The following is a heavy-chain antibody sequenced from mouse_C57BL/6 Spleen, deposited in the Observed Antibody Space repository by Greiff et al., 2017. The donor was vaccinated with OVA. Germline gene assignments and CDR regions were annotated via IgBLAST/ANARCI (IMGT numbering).Heavy chain of an antibody. J-gene: IGHJ2*01. CDR2: FHPYNGDT. Sequence: QVQLQQSGAELVKPGASVKMSCKASGYTFTTYPIEWMKQNHGKSLEWIGNFHPYNGDTKYNEKFKGKATLTVEKSSSTVYLELSRLTSADSAVYTCARGYDYDGRVYYFDYWGQGTTLTVSS. V-gene: IGHV1-47*01. CDR3: ARGYDYDGRVYYFDY. CDR1: GYTFTTYP. D-gene: IGHD2-4*01.